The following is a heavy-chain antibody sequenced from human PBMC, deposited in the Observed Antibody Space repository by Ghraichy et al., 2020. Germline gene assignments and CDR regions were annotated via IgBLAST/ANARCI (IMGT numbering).Heavy chain of an antibody. CDR2: MNPNSGNT. Sequence: NISCKASGYTFTTYDINWVRQATGQGLEWMGWMNPNSGNTDYAQKFQGRVIMTRNTSISTAYMELSSLRSEDTAVYYCAGSRSSSGYRRLDYWGQGTLVTVSS. J-gene: IGHJ4*02. CDR1: GYTFTTYD. V-gene: IGHV1-8*01. D-gene: IGHD3-22*01. CDR3: AGSRSSSGYRRLDY.